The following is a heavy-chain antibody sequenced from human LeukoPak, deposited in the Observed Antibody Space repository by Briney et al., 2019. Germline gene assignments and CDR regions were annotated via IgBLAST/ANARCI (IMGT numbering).Heavy chain of an antibody. CDR3: ARDLGEWPNFPFQH. CDR1: GGTFSSYA. D-gene: IGHD3-10*01. J-gene: IGHJ1*01. Sequence: KISCKASGGTFSSYAISWVRQAPGQGLEWMGRIIPIFGTANYAQKFQGRVTITTDESTSTAYMELSSLRSEDTAVYYCARDLGEWPNFPFQHWGQGTLVTVSS. V-gene: IGHV1-69*05. CDR2: IIPIFGTA.